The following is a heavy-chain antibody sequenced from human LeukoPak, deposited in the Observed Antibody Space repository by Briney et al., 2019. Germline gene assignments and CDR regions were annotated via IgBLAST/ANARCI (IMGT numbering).Heavy chain of an antibody. Sequence: EASVKVSCKASGYTFTGHYVHWLRQAPGQGLEWMEWISPNSGDTHYVQSFQGRVTMASDTSISTAYMELTRLTSDDTAVYYCARGAYGGNADAFDIWGQGTLVTVSS. CDR3: ARGAYGGNADAFDI. D-gene: IGHD4-23*01. J-gene: IGHJ3*02. CDR2: ISPNSGDT. V-gene: IGHV1-2*02. CDR1: GYTFTGHY.